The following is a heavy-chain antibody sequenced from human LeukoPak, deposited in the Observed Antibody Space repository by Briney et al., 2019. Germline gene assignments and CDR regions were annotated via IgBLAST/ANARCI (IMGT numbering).Heavy chain of an antibody. D-gene: IGHD6-19*01. CDR1: GLNFSSYG. J-gene: IGHJ4*02. Sequence: PGRSLRLSCAASGLNFSSYGMHWVRQAPGKGLEWVTSIWFDGSNIHYADSVKGRVIISRDNSKSALYLQMNSLRAEDTAIYYCARDSLPMAVTGPFDHWGQGALVTVSS. CDR2: IWFDGSNI. CDR3: ARDSLPMAVTGPFDH. V-gene: IGHV3-33*01.